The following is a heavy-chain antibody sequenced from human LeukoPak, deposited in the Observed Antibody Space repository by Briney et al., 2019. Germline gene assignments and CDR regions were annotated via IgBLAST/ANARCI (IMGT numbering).Heavy chain of an antibody. CDR1: GFTFSSYA. CDR3: AREIGWLRAFDI. J-gene: IGHJ3*02. D-gene: IGHD3-9*01. Sequence: GRSLRLSCAASGFTFSSYAMHWVRQAPGKGLEWVAVISYDGSNKYYADSVKGRFTISRDNSKNTLYLQMNSLRAEDTAVYYCAREIGWLRAFDIWGQGTMVTVSS. V-gene: IGHV3-30*04. CDR2: ISYDGSNK.